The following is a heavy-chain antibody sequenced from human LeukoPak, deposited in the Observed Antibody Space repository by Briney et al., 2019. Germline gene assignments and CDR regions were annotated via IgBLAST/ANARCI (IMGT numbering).Heavy chain of an antibody. Sequence: GASVKVSCKASGYTFTSYDINWVRQATGQGLEWMGWMNPNSGNTGYAQKFQGRVTMTRNTSISTAYMELSSLRSEDTAVYYCAGGQTYYDFWSGYYLSYYYYGMDVWGQGTTVTVSS. J-gene: IGHJ6*02. D-gene: IGHD3-3*01. CDR3: AGGQTYYDFWSGYYLSYYYYGMDV. CDR2: MNPNSGNT. V-gene: IGHV1-8*01. CDR1: GYTFTSYD.